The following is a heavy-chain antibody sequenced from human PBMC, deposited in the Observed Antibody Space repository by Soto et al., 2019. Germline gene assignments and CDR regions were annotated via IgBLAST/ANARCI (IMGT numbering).Heavy chain of an antibody. Sequence: GSVNVSCKACGYTFTGYYMHWVRQAPGQGVEWMGWSNPNRGGTKYAQKFQGRITMTMDTSISTAYMELSRLRSDDTAVYYCARDSGGYILRFLEWFLDYWGQGTLVHVSS. CDR3: ARDSGGYILRFLEWFLDY. D-gene: IGHD3-3*01. J-gene: IGHJ4*02. CDR2: SNPNRGGT. V-gene: IGHV1-2*02. CDR1: GYTFTGYY.